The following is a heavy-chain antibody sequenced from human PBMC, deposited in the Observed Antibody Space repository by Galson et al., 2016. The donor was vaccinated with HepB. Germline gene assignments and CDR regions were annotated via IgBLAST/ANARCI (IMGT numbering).Heavy chain of an antibody. J-gene: IGHJ3*02. CDR2: ISASGGGT. V-gene: IGHV3-23*01. D-gene: IGHD3-9*01. Sequence: SLRLSCAASGFMFSAYAMSWVRQAPGKGLEWVSGISASGGGTNYADPVKGRFKISRDNSKETVDVQMNSLRAEDTAVYYCARVSGRYFDRRDAFDIWGQGTMVTVSS. CDR3: ARVSGRYFDRRDAFDI. CDR1: GFMFSAYA.